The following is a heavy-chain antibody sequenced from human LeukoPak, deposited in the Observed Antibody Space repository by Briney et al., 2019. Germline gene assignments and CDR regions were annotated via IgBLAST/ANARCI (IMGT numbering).Heavy chain of an antibody. D-gene: IGHD3-22*01. V-gene: IGHV3-23*01. Sequence: GGSLRLSCTASGFTFDAYAMNWVRQAPGKGLEWVSGLTNTGGTKYYADSVKGRFSISRDNSKITVSLQMNSLSADDTAVYYCARSAYLDSSGYYFDFRGQGTLVTVSS. J-gene: IGHJ4*02. CDR2: LTNTGGTK. CDR1: GFTFDAYA. CDR3: ARSAYLDSSGYYFDF.